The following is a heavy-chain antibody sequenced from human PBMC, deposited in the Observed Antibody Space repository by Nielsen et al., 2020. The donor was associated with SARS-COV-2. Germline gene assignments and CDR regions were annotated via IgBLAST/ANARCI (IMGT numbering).Heavy chain of an antibody. CDR3: ARITPSSGWDY. CDR2: INVGNGNT. J-gene: IGHJ4*02. D-gene: IGHD6-19*01. V-gene: IGHV1-3*01. Sequence: ASVKVSCKTSGYTFTSFAIHWVRQAPGQRLEWMGWINVGNGNTKYSQKFQGRVTFTRDTSASTAYMELSSLRFEDTAVYYCARITPSSGWDYWGQGTLVTVSS. CDR1: GYTFTSFA.